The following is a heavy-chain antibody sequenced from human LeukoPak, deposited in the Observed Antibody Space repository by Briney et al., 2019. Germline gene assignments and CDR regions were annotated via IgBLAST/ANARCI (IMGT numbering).Heavy chain of an antibody. CDR3: ARVLYDTVTRGGNWFDP. D-gene: IGHD4-11*01. V-gene: IGHV1-18*01. CDR2: ISAYNGNT. Sequence: ASVKVSCKASGYTSTSYGISWVRQAPGQGLEWMGWISAYNGNTNYAQKLQGRVTMTTDTSTSTAYMELRSLRSDDTAVYYCARVLYDTVTRGGNWFDPWGQGTLVTVSS. J-gene: IGHJ5*02. CDR1: GYTSTSYG.